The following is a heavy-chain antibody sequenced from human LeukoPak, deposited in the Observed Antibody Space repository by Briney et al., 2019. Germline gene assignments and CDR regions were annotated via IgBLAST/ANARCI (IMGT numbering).Heavy chain of an antibody. D-gene: IGHD3-3*01. J-gene: IGHJ5*02. CDR1: GFTLSSYA. CDR2: ISGSGSST. Sequence: GGSLRLSCAASGFTLSSYAMSWVRQAPGKGLECVSTISGSGSSTYYADSVKGRFTISRDNSKNTLYLQMNSLRAEDTAVYYCVSTFGVVTAQPEPWGQGTLVTVSS. V-gene: IGHV3-23*01. CDR3: VSTFGVVTAQPEP.